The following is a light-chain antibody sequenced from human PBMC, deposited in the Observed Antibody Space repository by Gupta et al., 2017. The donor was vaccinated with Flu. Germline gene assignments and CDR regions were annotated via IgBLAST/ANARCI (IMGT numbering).Light chain of an antibody. CDR1: QGLSSY. J-gene: IGKJ5*01. Sequence: DIQLTQSPSFLSASVGDRVTITCRASQGLSSYLAWYQQKPGKAPKLLIYAASTLQSGVPSRFSGSGSGTEFTLTISDLQPEDFANYYCQQRNSFPLTFGQGTRLDIK. CDR3: QQRNSFPLT. V-gene: IGKV1-9*01. CDR2: AAS.